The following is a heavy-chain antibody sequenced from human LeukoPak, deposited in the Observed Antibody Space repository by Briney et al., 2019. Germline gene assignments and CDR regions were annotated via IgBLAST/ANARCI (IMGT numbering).Heavy chain of an antibody. Sequence: GGSLRLSCAASGFSFSSYTLNWVRQAPGKGLEWVGRIKSKVNGETRDYAAPVKGRLTVSRDDSLKMVYLQMSSLKTEDTGIYFCTADSPVSMAHSFDFWGQGVLVTVSS. CDR2: IKSKVNGETR. D-gene: IGHD5-24*01. J-gene: IGHJ4*02. CDR1: GFSFSSYT. V-gene: IGHV3-15*01. CDR3: TADSPVSMAHSFDF.